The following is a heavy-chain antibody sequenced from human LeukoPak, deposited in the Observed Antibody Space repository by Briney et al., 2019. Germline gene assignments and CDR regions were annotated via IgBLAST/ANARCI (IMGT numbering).Heavy chain of an antibody. CDR3: AKKLGVGYYYDSSGYYLDY. Sequence: GGSLRLSCAASGFTFSSYAMSWVRQAPGKGLEWVSGISGSGGSTYYADSLKGRFTISRDNSKNTLYLQMNSLRAEDTAVYYCAKKLGVGYYYDSSGYYLDYWGQGTLVTVSS. J-gene: IGHJ4*02. CDR1: GFTFSSYA. CDR2: ISGSGGST. D-gene: IGHD3-22*01. V-gene: IGHV3-23*01.